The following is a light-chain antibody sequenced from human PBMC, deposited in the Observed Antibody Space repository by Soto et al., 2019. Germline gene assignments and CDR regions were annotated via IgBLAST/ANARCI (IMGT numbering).Light chain of an antibody. CDR1: SSDIGAYDL. J-gene: IGLJ1*01. CDR3: TSFSTGSIHV. CDR2: EVS. Sequence: ALTQPASVSGAPGQSITISCSGTSSDIGAYDLVSWYQQHPGRAPKLIISEVSHRFSGLSYRFSGSKSGNTASLTISGLQAEDEGDYYCTSFSTGSIHVVGSGTKVTVL. V-gene: IGLV2-14*03.